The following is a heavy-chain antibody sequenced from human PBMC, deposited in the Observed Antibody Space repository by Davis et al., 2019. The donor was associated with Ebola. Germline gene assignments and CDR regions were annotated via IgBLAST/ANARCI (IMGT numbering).Heavy chain of an antibody. J-gene: IGHJ6*02. Sequence: SETLSLTCAVSGGSISSSNWWSWVRQSPGKGLEWIGEIYHSGSTNYNPSLKSRVTISVDKSKNQFSLKLSSVTAADTAVYYCARDGGYSYGYNYYYYGMDVWGQGTTVTVSS. CDR2: IYHSGST. V-gene: IGHV4-4*02. CDR1: GGSISSSNW. CDR3: ARDGGYSYGYNYYYYGMDV. D-gene: IGHD5-18*01.